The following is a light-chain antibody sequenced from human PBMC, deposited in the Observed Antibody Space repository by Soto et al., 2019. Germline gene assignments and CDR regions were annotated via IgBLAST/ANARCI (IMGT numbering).Light chain of an antibody. J-gene: IGLJ2*01. CDR3: AAGDDSRVV. Sequence: QLVLTQPPSASGTPGQRVTISCSGSSSNIGSNYVYWYQQLPGTAPKLLIYRNNQRPSGVPDRFSGSKSGTSASLAISGLRSEDEADYYCAAGDDSRVVFGGGTQLTVL. CDR2: RNN. V-gene: IGLV1-47*01. CDR1: SSNIGSNY.